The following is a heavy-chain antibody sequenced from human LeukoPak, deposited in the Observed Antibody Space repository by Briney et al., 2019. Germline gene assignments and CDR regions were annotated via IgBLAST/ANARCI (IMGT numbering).Heavy chain of an antibody. CDR3: AREVGRRSGYSY. Sequence: PSETLSLTCAVSGYPITSDYYWGWIRQSPGKGLEWIGSIYHSGITHYNPSLKSRVTISVDTSNNQFSLRLSSVTAADTAVYYCAREVGRRSGYSYWGQGTPVTVSS. V-gene: IGHV4-38-2*02. D-gene: IGHD3-3*01. J-gene: IGHJ4*02. CDR2: IYHSGIT. CDR1: GYPITSDYY.